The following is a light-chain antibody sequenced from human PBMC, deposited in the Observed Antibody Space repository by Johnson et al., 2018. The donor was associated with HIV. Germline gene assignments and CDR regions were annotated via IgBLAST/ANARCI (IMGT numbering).Light chain of an antibody. CDR3: ETWDSSLSGYYV. Sequence: QSVLTQPPSVSAAPGQKVTISCSGSSSNIGNNYVSWYQQLPGTAPKLLIYDNNKRPSGIPDRFSGSKSGTSATLGITGLQTGDEADYYCETWDSSLSGYYVFPTGTKLPVL. CDR1: SSNIGNNY. CDR2: DNN. J-gene: IGLJ1*01. V-gene: IGLV1-51*01.